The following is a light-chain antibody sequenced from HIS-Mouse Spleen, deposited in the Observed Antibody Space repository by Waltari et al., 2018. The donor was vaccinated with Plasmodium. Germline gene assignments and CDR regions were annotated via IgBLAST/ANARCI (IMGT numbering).Light chain of an antibody. V-gene: IGLV2-11*01. CDR2: DVS. CDR3: CSYAGSYTWV. Sequence: QSALTQPRSVSGSPGQSVTISCTGTSSDVGGYNYVSWYQQHPGKAPNLMIYDVSKRPSGVPDRFAGSKSSNTASLTISGLQAEDEADYYCCSYAGSYTWVFGGGTKLTVL. J-gene: IGLJ3*02. CDR1: SSDVGGYNY.